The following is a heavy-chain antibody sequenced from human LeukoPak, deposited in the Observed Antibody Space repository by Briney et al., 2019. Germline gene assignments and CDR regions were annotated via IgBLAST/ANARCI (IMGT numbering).Heavy chain of an antibody. J-gene: IGHJ5*02. CDR3: ATISPGRFLEWLERPYNRFDP. D-gene: IGHD3-3*01. V-gene: IGHV1-69-2*01. CDR2: VDPEDGET. Sequence: ASVKISCKVSGYTFTDYYMHWVQQAPGKGLEWMGLVDPEDGETIYAEKFQGRVTITADTSTDTAYMELSSLRSEDTAVYYCATISPGRFLEWLERPYNRFDPWGQGTLVTVSS. CDR1: GYTFTDYY.